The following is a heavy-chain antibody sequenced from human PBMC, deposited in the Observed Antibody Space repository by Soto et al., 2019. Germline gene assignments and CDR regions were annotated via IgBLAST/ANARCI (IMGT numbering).Heavy chain of an antibody. CDR1: GFTFSDYF. Sequence: QVRLVQSGAEMKKPGASMKVSCKTSGFTFSDYFMHWVRQAPGQGLEWMGWINPKSAGTNYAQKFQGRIKLTRDTSVNTVYLEVNSLTTNDTAVYFCARGGRIRVTHGYGDYWGQGTLVTVSS. CDR2: INPKSAGT. J-gene: IGHJ4*02. D-gene: IGHD5-12*01. V-gene: IGHV1-2*02. CDR3: ARGGRIRVTHGYGDY.